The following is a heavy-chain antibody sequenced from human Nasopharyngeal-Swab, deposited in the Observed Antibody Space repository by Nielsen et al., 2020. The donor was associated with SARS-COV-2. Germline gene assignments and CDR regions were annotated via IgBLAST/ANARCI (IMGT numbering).Heavy chain of an antibody. V-gene: IGHV3-9*01. Sequence: SLKISCAASGFTFDDYAMHWVRQAPGKGLEWVSGISWNSGSIGYADSVKGRFTISRDNAKNSLYPQMNSLRAEDTALYYCAKALSGVVRGVMNYWGQGTLVTVSS. D-gene: IGHD3-10*01. J-gene: IGHJ4*02. CDR2: ISWNSGSI. CDR3: AKALSGVVRGVMNY. CDR1: GFTFDDYA.